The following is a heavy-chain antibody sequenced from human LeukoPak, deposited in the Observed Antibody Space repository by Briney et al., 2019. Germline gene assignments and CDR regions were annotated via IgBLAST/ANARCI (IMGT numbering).Heavy chain of an antibody. Sequence: GESLKISCKGSGYIFTNYWIGWVRQMPGYGLEWMGTIYLGDSDTRYSPSFQGQVTISIDKSISTAYLQWSSLKASDTAMYYCARQATTVTTGGYWGQGTQVTVSS. J-gene: IGHJ4*02. CDR2: IYLGDSDT. D-gene: IGHD4-17*01. V-gene: IGHV5-51*01. CDR1: GYIFTNYW. CDR3: ARQATTVTTGGY.